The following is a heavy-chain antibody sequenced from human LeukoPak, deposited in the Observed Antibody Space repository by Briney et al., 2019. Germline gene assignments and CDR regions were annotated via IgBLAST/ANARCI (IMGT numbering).Heavy chain of an antibody. V-gene: IGHV3-23*01. Sequence: AGGSLRLSCAVSGFTVSRNYMSWVRQAPGRGLEWVSAISASGDVTFYADSPRGRFTISRDNSKSTLYLQMNGLRAEDTAIFYCAKSLFTSATGTGRAFHIWGQGTRVTVSS. J-gene: IGHJ3*02. CDR3: AKSLFTSATGTGRAFHI. CDR2: ISASGDVT. D-gene: IGHD1-1*01. CDR1: GFTVSRNY.